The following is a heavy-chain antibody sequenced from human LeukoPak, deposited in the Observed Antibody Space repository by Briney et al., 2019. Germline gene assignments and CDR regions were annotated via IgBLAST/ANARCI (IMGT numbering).Heavy chain of an antibody. Sequence: SETLSLTCAVSGGSISSGGYSWSWIRQPPGKGLEWIGYIYHSGSTYYNPSLRSRVTISVDRSQNQVSLKLSSVTAADTAVYYCARAYSSSWQIFDYWGQGTLVTVSS. D-gene: IGHD6-13*01. V-gene: IGHV4-30-2*01. CDR1: GGSISSGGYS. CDR2: IYHSGST. J-gene: IGHJ4*02. CDR3: ARAYSSSWQIFDY.